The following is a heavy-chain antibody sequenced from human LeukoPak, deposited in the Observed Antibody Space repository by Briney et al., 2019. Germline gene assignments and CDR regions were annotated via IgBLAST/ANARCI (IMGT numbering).Heavy chain of an antibody. CDR1: GYSISSGYY. D-gene: IGHD3-22*01. J-gene: IGHJ4*02. CDR3: ARVGPTYDSSGYYYEINFDY. Sequence: SETLSLTCTVFGYSISSGYYWGWIRQPPGKGLEWIGSIYHSGSTYYNPSLKSRVTISVDTSKNQFSLKLSSVTAADTAVYYCARVGPTYDSSGYYYEINFDYWGQGTLVTVSS. CDR2: IYHSGST. V-gene: IGHV4-38-2*02.